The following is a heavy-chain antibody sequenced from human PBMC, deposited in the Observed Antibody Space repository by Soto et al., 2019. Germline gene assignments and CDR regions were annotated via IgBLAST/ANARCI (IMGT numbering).Heavy chain of an antibody. CDR2: INHSGST. CDR3: ARDTYSNYGHYDP. V-gene: IGHV4-34*01. D-gene: IGHD4-4*01. J-gene: IGHJ5*02. Sequence: QVQLQQWGAGLLKPSETLSLTCAVYGGSFSGYYWSWIRQPPGKGLEWIGEINHSGSTNYNPSLKSRATISVDTSKILFSLKLSSVAAADTAVYYCARDTYSNYGHYDPWGQGSLVTVSS. CDR1: GGSFSGYY.